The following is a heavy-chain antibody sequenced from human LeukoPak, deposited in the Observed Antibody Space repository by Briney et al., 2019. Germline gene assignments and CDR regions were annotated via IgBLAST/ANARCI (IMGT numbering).Heavy chain of an antibody. CDR1: GYTFTDYY. D-gene: IGHD6-19*01. J-gene: IGHJ4*02. Sequence: ASVKVSCKASGYTFTDYYMHWVRQAPGQGLEWMGWINPNSGGTNYAQKFQGRVTMTRDTSISTAYMEPSRLRSDDTAVYYCARGTGYSSGWTRDYWGQGTLVTVSS. V-gene: IGHV1-2*02. CDR3: ARGTGYSSGWTRDY. CDR2: INPNSGGT.